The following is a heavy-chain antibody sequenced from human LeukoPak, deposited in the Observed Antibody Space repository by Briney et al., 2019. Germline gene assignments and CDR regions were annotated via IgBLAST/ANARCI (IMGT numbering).Heavy chain of an antibody. D-gene: IGHD2-2*01. CDR1: GGTFSSYA. CDR2: IIPIFGTA. CDR3: ARVVVCSSTSCYYFDY. J-gene: IGHJ4*02. V-gene: IGHV1-69*13. Sequence: SVKVSCKASGGTFSSYAISWVRQAPGQGLEWMGGIIPIFGTANYAQKFQGRVTITADESTSTAYMELSSLRSEDTAVYYCARVVVCSSTSCYYFDYWGQGTLVTVSS.